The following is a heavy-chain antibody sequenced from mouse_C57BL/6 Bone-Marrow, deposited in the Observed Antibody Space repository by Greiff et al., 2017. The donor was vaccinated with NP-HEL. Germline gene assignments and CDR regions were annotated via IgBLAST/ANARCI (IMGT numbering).Heavy chain of an antibody. J-gene: IGHJ4*01. CDR1: GYTFTSYW. D-gene: IGHD2-2*01. V-gene: IGHV1-53*01. Sequence: QVQLQQPGTELVKPGASVKLSCKASGYTFTSYWMHWVKQRPGQGLEWIGNINPSNGGTNYNEKFKSKATLTVDKSSSKAYMQLSSVTSEDSAVYYCARSGYGYDGYAMDYWGQGTSVTVSS. CDR2: INPSNGGT. CDR3: ARSGYGYDGYAMDY.